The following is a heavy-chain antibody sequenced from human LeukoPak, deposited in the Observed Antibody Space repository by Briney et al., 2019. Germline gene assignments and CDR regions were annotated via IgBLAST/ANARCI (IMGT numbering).Heavy chain of an antibody. CDR2: ISGSGGST. V-gene: IGHV3-23*01. Sequence: PGGSLRLSCAASGFTFSSYAMSWVRQAPGKGLEWVSAISGSGGSTYYANSVKGRFTISRDNSKNTLYLQMNSLRAEDTAVYYCARDPMVRGVITLRPFDYWGQVTLVTVSS. J-gene: IGHJ4*02. CDR3: ARDPMVRGVITLRPFDY. D-gene: IGHD3-10*01. CDR1: GFTFSSYA.